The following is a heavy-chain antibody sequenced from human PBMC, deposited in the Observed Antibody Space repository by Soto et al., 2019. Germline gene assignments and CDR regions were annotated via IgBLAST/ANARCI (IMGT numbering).Heavy chain of an antibody. CDR3: ASFLGIIVHRDAFDI. J-gene: IGHJ3*02. Sequence: ASVKVSCKASGYTFTSYGISWVRQAPGQGLEWMGWISAYNGNTNYAQKLQGRVTMTTDTSTSTAYMELRSLRSDDTAVYYCASFLGIIVHRDAFDIPGRGTMVIVSS. D-gene: IGHD1-26*01. CDR1: GYTFTSYG. CDR2: ISAYNGNT. V-gene: IGHV1-18*01.